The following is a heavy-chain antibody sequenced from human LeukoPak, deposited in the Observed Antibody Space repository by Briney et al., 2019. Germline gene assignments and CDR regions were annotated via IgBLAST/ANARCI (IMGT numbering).Heavy chain of an antibody. CDR2: IYYSGST. CDR1: GGSISSSSYY. D-gene: IGHD3-3*01. J-gene: IGHJ4*02. V-gene: IGHV4-39*01. CDR3: ATASSVRFLEWLFVDY. Sequence: SETLSLTCTVSGGSISSSSYYWGWIRQPPGKGLEWIGSIYYSGSTYYNPSLKSRVTISVDTSKNQFSLKLSSATAADTAVYYCATASSVRFLEWLFVDYWGQGTLVTVSS.